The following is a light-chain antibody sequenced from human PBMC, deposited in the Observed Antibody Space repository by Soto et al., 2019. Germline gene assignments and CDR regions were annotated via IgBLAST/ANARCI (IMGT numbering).Light chain of an antibody. CDR1: QSLLHSNGYNY. CDR2: LGS. J-gene: IGKJ4*01. CDR3: MQALQTPT. V-gene: IGKV2-28*01. Sequence: ESVMTQSPLSLPVTPGEPASISCRSSQSLLHSNGYNYLDWYLQKPGQSPQVLIYLGSNRASGVPDRFSGSGSGTDFTLKISRVEAEDVGVYYCMQALQTPTFGGGTKVEIK.